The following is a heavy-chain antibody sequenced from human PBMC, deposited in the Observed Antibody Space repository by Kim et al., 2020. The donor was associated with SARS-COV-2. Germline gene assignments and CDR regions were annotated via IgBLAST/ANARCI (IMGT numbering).Heavy chain of an antibody. CDR3: ARDRIAVAGGVDY. V-gene: IGHV3-11*06. Sequence: YADSVKGRFTISRDNAKNSLYLQMNSLRAEDTAVYYCARDRIAVAGGVDYWGQGTLVTVSS. J-gene: IGHJ4*02. D-gene: IGHD6-19*01.